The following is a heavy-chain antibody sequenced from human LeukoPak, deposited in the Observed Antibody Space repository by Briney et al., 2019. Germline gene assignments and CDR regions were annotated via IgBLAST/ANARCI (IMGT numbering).Heavy chain of an antibody. CDR3: AKGGHYSFFDY. CDR2: ISGSGGST. CDR1: GFTFSNAW. J-gene: IGHJ4*02. V-gene: IGHV3-23*01. D-gene: IGHD4-11*01. Sequence: GGSLRLSCAASGFTFSNAWMNWVRQAPGKGLEWVSAISGSGGSTYYADSVKGRFTISRDNSKNTHYLQMSSLRAEDTGIYYCAKGGHYSFFDYWGQGTLVTVSS.